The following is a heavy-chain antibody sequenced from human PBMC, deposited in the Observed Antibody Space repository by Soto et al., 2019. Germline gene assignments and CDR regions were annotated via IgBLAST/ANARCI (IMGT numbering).Heavy chain of an antibody. D-gene: IGHD2-15*01. CDR1: GGSFSGYY. CDR2: INHSGST. CDR3: ARGAPVVVVAAILLAFDM. J-gene: IGHJ3*02. V-gene: IGHV4-34*01. Sequence: TLSLTCAVYGGSFSGYYWIWIRQPPGKGLEWIGEINHSGSTNYNPSLKSRVTISVDTSKNQFSLKLSSVTAADTAVYYCARGAPVVVVAAILLAFDMWGQGAMVTVTS.